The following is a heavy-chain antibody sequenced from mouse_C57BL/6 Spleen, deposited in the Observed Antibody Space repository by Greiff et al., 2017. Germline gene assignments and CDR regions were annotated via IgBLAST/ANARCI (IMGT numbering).Heavy chain of an antibody. CDR2: INPNYGTP. V-gene: IGHV1-39*01. J-gene: IGHJ4*01. CDR1: GYSFTDYN. CDR3: ARRGITTVVATRYAMDY. D-gene: IGHD1-1*01. Sequence: VQLQQSGPELVKPGASVKISCTASGYSFTDYNMNWVKPSNGKILEWIGVINPNYGTPSSNQKFKVTATLTVDQSSSTAYMQLNSLTSEDSAVYYCARRGITTVVATRYAMDYWGQGTSVTVAS.